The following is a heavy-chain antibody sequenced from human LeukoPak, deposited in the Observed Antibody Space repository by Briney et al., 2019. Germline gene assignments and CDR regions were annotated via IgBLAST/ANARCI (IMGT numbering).Heavy chain of an antibody. CDR1: GGSFSDYY. Sequence: SETLSLTCAVYGGSFSDYYWSWICQPPGKGLEWIGEINHSGITNYNPSLKSRVTISVDTSKNQFSLKVNSVTAADTAMYYCASRAATYYYDSSGPGWGQGTLVTVSS. J-gene: IGHJ1*01. CDR2: INHSGIT. V-gene: IGHV4-34*01. D-gene: IGHD3-22*01. CDR3: ASRAATYYYDSSGPG.